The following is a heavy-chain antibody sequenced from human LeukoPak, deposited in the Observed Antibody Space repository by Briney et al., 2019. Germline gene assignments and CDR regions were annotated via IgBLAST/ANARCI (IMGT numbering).Heavy chain of an antibody. CDR3: ASSSPTHNRFGRDY. V-gene: IGHV1-2*02. CDR1: GYTFTGYY. Sequence: ASVKVSCKASGYTFTGYYMHWVRQAPGQGLEWMGWINPNSGGTNYAQKFQGRVTMARDTSISTAYMELSRLRSDDTAVYYCASSSPTHNRFGRDYWGQGTLVTVSS. D-gene: IGHD1-14*01. J-gene: IGHJ4*02. CDR2: INPNSGGT.